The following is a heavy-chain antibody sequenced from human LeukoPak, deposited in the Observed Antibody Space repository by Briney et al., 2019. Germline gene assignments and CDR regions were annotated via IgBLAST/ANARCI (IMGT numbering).Heavy chain of an antibody. V-gene: IGHV4-34*01. CDR3: ASTTFGGSGSLNDAFDI. CDR2: INHSGST. CDR1: GGSFSGYY. Sequence: SETLSLTCAVYGGSFSGYYWSWIRQPPGKGLEWIGEINHSGSTNYNPSLKSRVTISVDTSKNQFSLKLSSVTAADTAVYYCASTTFGGSGSLNDAFDIWGQGTMVTVSS. D-gene: IGHD1-26*01. J-gene: IGHJ3*02.